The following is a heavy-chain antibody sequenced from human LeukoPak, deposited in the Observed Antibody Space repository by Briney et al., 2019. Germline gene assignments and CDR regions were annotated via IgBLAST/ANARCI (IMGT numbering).Heavy chain of an antibody. V-gene: IGHV1-2*02. Sequence: ASVKVSCKASGYTFTGYYMHWVRRAPGQGLEWMGWINPNSGGTNYAQKFQGRVTMTRDTSISTAYMELSRLRSDDTAVYYCARDLGRYDSSGYYLYYMDVWGKGTTVTVSS. CDR1: GYTFTGYY. CDR3: ARDLGRYDSSGYYLYYMDV. D-gene: IGHD3-22*01. CDR2: INPNSGGT. J-gene: IGHJ6*03.